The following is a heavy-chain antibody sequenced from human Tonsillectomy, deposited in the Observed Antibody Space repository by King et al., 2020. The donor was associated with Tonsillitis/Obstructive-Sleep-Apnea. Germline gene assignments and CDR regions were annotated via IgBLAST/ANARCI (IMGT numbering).Heavy chain of an antibody. CDR1: GFTLSSDS. CDR3: ARDRPMWRYWYFDL. J-gene: IGHJ2*01. V-gene: IGHV3-48*02. CDR2: ISSSSSTI. D-gene: IGHD3-10*02. Sequence: VQLVESGGGLVQPGGSLRLSCAASGFTLSSDSMNWVRQAPGKGLEWVTYISSSSSTIYYADSVKGRFTISRDNAKNSLYLHMNSLRDEDTAVYYCARDRPMWRYWYFDLWGRGTLVTVSS.